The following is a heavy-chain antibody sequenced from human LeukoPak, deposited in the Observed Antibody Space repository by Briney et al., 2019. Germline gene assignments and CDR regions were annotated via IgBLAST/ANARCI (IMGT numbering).Heavy chain of an antibody. CDR1: GYTFTDYY. CDR3: ASGDYYDSGGMDY. J-gene: IGHJ4*02. CDR2: MNPSSGNT. V-gene: IGHV1-8*03. D-gene: IGHD3-10*01. Sequence: ASVKVSCKASGYTFTDYYIHWVRQAPGQGLEWMGFMNPSSGNTGYAEKFRGRVTITRNTSISTAYMELRGLRSEDTAVYYCASGDYYDSGGMDYWGQGTLVTVSS.